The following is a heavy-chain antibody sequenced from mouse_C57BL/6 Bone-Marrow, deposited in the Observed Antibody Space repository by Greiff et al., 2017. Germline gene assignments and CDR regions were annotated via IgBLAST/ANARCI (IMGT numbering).Heavy chain of an antibody. D-gene: IGHD1-1*01. CDR3: TTYGSSFDF. J-gene: IGHJ2*01. V-gene: IGHV5-9-1*02. CDR1: GFTFSSYA. CDR2: ISSGGDYI. Sequence: EVMLVESGEGLVKPGGSLTLSCAASGFTFSSYAMSWVRQTPEKRLEWVACISSGGDYIYYADPVKGRFTISRDNARITLYLQMSSLKSEDTAMCYCTTYGSSFDFWGQGTTLTVSS.